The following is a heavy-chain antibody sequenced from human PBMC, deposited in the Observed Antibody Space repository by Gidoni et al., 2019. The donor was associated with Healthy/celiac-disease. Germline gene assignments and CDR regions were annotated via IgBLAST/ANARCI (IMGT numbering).Heavy chain of an antibody. V-gene: IGHV1-69*04. J-gene: IGHJ6*02. CDR2: IILILGIA. D-gene: IGHD5-12*01. CDR3: ARDPVDKYDYYYYGMDV. Sequence: QVQLVQSGAEVKKPGSSVKVSCKASGATFSSYAISWVRQAPGQGLEWMGRIILILGIANYAQKFQGRVTITADKSTSTAYMELSSLRSEDTAVYYCARDPVDKYDYYYYGMDVWGQGTTVTVSS. CDR1: GATFSSYA.